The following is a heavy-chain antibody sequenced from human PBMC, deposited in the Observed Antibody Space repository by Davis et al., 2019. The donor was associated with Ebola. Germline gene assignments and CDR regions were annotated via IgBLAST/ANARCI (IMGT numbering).Heavy chain of an antibody. V-gene: IGHV1-2*02. CDR2: INPNSGGT. CDR1: GDTFTGYY. Sequence: ASVTGSCQASGDTFTGYYMHWVRQAPGQGLEWMGWINPNSGGTNYAQKHQGRVTMTEDTSTDTAYMELSSLRSEDTAVYYCATGYYYGSAEFDYWGQGTLVTVSS. CDR3: ATGYYYGSAEFDY. J-gene: IGHJ4*02. D-gene: IGHD3-10*01.